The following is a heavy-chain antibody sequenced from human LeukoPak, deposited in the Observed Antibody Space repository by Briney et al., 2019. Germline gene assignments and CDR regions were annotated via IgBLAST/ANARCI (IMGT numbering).Heavy chain of an antibody. CDR3: ARGDTMNRGVTQHFDY. D-gene: IGHD3-10*01. J-gene: IGHJ4*02. Sequence: SETLSLTCTVSGDSISSGDYYWTWIRQHPGKGVEWIGYISYSGSTYYNPSLRSRVTISVDSSKNQFSLNLSSVTAADTAVYYCARGDTMNRGVTQHFDYWGQGTLVTVSS. CDR1: GDSISSGDYY. V-gene: IGHV4-31*03. CDR2: ISYSGST.